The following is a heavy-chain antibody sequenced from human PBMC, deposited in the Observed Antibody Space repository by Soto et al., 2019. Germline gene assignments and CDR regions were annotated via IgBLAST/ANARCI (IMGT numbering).Heavy chain of an antibody. D-gene: IGHD2-21*02. V-gene: IGHV1-2*02. CDR2: INPNSCDT. CDR3: ARQLAYCGGDCYTEPVDY. CDR1: GYTFTRYY. Sequence: ASVKVSCKTSGYTFTRYYIHWVRQAPGQGLEWMGWINPNSCDTKYAQRFQGRVTMTKDTSITTAYMELMRLRSDDTAVYYCARQLAYCGGDCYTEPVDYWGQGTLVTVSS. J-gene: IGHJ4*02.